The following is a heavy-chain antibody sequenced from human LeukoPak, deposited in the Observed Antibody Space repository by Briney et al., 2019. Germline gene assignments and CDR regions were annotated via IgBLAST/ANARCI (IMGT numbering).Heavy chain of an antibody. Sequence: PGGSLRLSCAASGFTFSSYGMHWVRQAPGKGLEWVAVIWYDGSNKYYADSVKGRFTISRDNSKNTLYLQMNSLRAEDTAVYYCAKDNGYSRGGATPGYFDYGARGPRATVSA. V-gene: IGHV3-33*06. CDR1: GFTFSSYG. CDR2: IWYDGSNK. D-gene: IGHD6-19*01. J-gene: IGHJ4*02. CDR3: AKDNGYSRGGATPGYFDY.